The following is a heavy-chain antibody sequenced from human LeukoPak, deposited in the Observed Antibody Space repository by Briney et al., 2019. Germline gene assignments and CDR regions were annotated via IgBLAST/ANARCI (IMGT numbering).Heavy chain of an antibody. CDR2: ISGNGGST. J-gene: IGHJ3*02. D-gene: IGHD6-13*01. V-gene: IGHV3-23*01. CDR1: EFTFSSYA. CDR3: ARRAAAGTNAFDI. Sequence: GGSLRLSCAASEFTFSSYAMTWVRQAPGKGLEWVSVISGNGGSTYYADSMKGRFTISRDNSNNTLYLQMNSLRAEDTAVYYCARRAAAGTNAFDIWGQGTMVTVSS.